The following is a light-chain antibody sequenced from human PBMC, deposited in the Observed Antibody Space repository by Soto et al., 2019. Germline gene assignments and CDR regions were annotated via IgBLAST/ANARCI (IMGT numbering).Light chain of an antibody. CDR1: QSAFSTY. CDR2: GAS. V-gene: IGKV3-20*01. CDR3: KQYGNSPWT. Sequence: EIVLTQSPGTLSLSPGERATLSCRASQSAFSTYLAWYQQKPGQAPRLLIYGASSRATGIPDRFSGSGSGTNFTLTISRLEPEDFAVYYCKQYGNSPWTLGQGTKVEIK. J-gene: IGKJ1*01.